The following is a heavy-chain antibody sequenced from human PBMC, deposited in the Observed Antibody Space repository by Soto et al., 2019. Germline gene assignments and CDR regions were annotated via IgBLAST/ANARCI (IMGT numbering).Heavy chain of an antibody. CDR2: ISGSGGST. J-gene: IGHJ4*02. CDR3: AKDVGARVAPLRVDY. V-gene: IGHV3-23*01. Sequence: GGSLRLSCAASGFTFSSYAMSWVRQAPGKGLEWVSAISGSGGSTYYADSVKGRFTISRDNSKNTLYLQMNSLRAEDTAVYYCAKDVGARVAPLRVDYWGQGTLVTVSS. CDR1: GFTFSSYA. D-gene: IGHD2-15*01.